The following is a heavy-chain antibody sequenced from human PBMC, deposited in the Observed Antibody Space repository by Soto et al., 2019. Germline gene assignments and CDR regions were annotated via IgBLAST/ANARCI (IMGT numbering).Heavy chain of an antibody. D-gene: IGHD3-3*02. V-gene: IGHV5-51*01. J-gene: IGHJ6*02. CDR2: IYPGDSDT. CDR3: ARRAAFDMGYYYYHMDV. Sequence: GESLKISCKGSGYSFTSYWIGWVRQMPGRGLEWMGIIYPGDSDTRYSPSFQGQVTISADKSISTVYLQWSSLKASDTAMYYCARRAAFDMGYYYYHMDVWGQGTTVTVSS. CDR1: GYSFTSYW.